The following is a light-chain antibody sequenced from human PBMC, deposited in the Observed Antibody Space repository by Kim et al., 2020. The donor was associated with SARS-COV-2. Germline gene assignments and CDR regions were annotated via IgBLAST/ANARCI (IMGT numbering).Light chain of an antibody. Sequence: SSELTQDPAVSVALGQTVRLTCQGDSLRNYYATWYQQRPGQAPVLVLYGKYNRPSGIPDRFSGSASGNTASLTITGAQAEDEADYYCNSRDSSGGHVGFG. CDR1: SLRNYY. CDR2: GKY. CDR3: NSRDSSGGHVG. J-gene: IGLJ3*02. V-gene: IGLV3-19*01.